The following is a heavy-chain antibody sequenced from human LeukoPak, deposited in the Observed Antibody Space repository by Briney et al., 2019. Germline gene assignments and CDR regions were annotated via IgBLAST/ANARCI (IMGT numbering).Heavy chain of an antibody. J-gene: IGHJ6*03. D-gene: IGHD4-23*01. V-gene: IGHV1-2*02. CDR1: GYTFTGYY. CDR2: INPNSGGT. Sequence: ASVKVSSKASGYTFTGYYMHWVRQAPGQGLEWMGWINPNSGGTNYAQKFQGRVTMTRDTSISTAYMELSRLRSDDTAVYYCAKTVGSFYYYYMDVWGKGTTVTVSS. CDR3: AKTVGSFYYYYMDV.